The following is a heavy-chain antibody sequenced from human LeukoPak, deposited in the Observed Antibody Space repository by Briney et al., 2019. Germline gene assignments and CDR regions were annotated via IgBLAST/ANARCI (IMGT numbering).Heavy chain of an antibody. D-gene: IGHD3-22*01. V-gene: IGHV4-59*01. Sequence: SETLTLTCTFCGGSISSYYWSWIRQPPGKGLEWIGYIYYSGSTNYNPSLKSRVTISVDTSKNQFSLRLSSVTAADTAVYYCARDLLYDSSGCAFDIWGQGTMVTVSS. CDR1: GGSISSYY. CDR3: ARDLLYDSSGCAFDI. J-gene: IGHJ3*02. CDR2: IYYSGST.